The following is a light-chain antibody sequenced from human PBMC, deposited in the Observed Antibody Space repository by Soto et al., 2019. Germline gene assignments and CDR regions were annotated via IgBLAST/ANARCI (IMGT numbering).Light chain of an antibody. CDR3: QQNYSTPWT. J-gene: IGKJ1*01. V-gene: IGKV1-39*01. Sequence: DIQMTQSPSSLSASVGDRVTITCRASQSISSHLNWYQQKPGIVPKLLIYAASSLQSGVPSRFSGSGSGTDFTLTISSLQPEDFETYYCQQNYSTPWTFGQGTKVEIK. CDR1: QSISSH. CDR2: AAS.